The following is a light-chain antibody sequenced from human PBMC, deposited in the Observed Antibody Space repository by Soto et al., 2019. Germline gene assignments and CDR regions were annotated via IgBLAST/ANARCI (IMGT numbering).Light chain of an antibody. Sequence: DVVMTQSPLSLPVTLGQPASISCRSSQSLVHSDGNTYLNWFQQRPGQSPRRLIYKVSNRDSGVPDRFSGSGSDTDFTLKISRVEAEDVGIYYCMQALQTPPTFGQGTKVDIK. CDR2: KVS. J-gene: IGKJ1*01. V-gene: IGKV2-30*02. CDR1: QSLVHSDGNTY. CDR3: MQALQTPPT.